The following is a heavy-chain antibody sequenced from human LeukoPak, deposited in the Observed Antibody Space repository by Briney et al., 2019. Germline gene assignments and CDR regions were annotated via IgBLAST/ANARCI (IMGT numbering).Heavy chain of an antibody. Sequence: GGSLRLSCAASGFTFSSYSMNWVRQAPGKGREWVSYISSSSSTIYYADSVKGRITISRDKAKNSLYLQTNSLRAEDTAVYECARGSRASDNSGPGTPVT. CDR1: GFTFSSYS. CDR2: ISSSSSTI. CDR3: ARGSRASDN. J-gene: IGHJ4*01. V-gene: IGHV3-48*01.